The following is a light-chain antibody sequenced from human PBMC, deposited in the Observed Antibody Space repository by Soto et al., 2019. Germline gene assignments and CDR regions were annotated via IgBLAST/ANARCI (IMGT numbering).Light chain of an antibody. J-gene: IGKJ1*01. CDR3: QQYGSSPTWT. CDR1: QSVSSSY. CDR2: GAS. V-gene: IGKV3-20*01. Sequence: EIVLTQSPGTLSLSPGERATLSCRASQSVSSSYLAWYQQKPGQAPRLLIYGASSRATGIPDRFSGSGSGRDFTLTISRLEPEDFAGYYGQQYGSSPTWTFGQGTKVEIK.